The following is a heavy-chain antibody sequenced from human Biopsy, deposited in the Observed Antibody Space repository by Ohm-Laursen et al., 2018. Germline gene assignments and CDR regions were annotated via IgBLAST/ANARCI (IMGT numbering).Heavy chain of an antibody. Sequence: TLSLTCSVSGASVKTSGYFWAWIRQRPGKGLEWLAIIYWNNDKHFSPSLRSRLTVTKDTSRNQVVLTVTNMDPVDTATYSCAHARGYSYGYSYFDYWGQGTLVTVSS. J-gene: IGHJ4*02. D-gene: IGHD5-18*01. CDR3: AHARGYSYGYSYFDY. CDR2: IYWNNDK. V-gene: IGHV2-5*01. CDR1: GASVKTSGYF.